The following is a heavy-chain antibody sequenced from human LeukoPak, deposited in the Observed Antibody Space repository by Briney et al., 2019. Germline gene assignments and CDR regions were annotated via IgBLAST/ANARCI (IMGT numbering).Heavy chain of an antibody. Sequence: SQTLSLTCTVSGGSISSGGYYWSWIRQHPGKGLEWIGYIYYSGSTYYNPSLKSRVTISVYTSKNQFSLKLSSVTAADTAVYYCARGPYCSSTSCYAGAPYYYYGMDVWGKGTTVTVSS. V-gene: IGHV4-31*03. D-gene: IGHD2-2*01. J-gene: IGHJ6*04. CDR2: IYYSGST. CDR3: ARGPYCSSTSCYAGAPYYYYGMDV. CDR1: GGSISSGGYY.